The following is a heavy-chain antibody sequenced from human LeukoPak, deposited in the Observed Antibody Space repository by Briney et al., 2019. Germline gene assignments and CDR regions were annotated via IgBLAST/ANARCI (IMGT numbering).Heavy chain of an antibody. J-gene: IGHJ6*03. CDR3: ARASTTYYYYYMGV. V-gene: IGHV4-59*01. CDR2: IHYSGST. CDR1: GGSITNYY. D-gene: IGHD1-1*01. Sequence: SETLSLTCTVSGGSITNYYWTWIRQPPGKGLEWIGYIHYSGSTNYNPSLKSRVTISVDTSKNQFSLKLSSVTAADTAVYYCARASTTYYYYYMGVWGKGTTVTVSS.